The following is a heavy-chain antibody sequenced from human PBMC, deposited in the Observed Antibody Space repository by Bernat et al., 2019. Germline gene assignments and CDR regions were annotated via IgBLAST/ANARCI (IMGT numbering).Heavy chain of an antibody. CDR3: AKRIGVGANDAFDI. Sequence: QQRLQESGPELVKPSETLSLTCTVSGGSISSSSYYWGWIRQPPGKGLEWIGTMYYTGSTYYNPSLKSRVTISIDRSKNQFSLKLNSVTAADTALYYCAKRIGVGANDAFDIWGQGTMVTVSS. D-gene: IGHD1-26*01. CDR1: GGSISSSSYY. V-gene: IGHV4-39*01. CDR2: MYYTGST. J-gene: IGHJ3*02.